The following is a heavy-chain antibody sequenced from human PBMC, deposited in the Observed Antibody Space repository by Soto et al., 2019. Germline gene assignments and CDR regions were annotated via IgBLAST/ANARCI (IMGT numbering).Heavy chain of an antibody. CDR2: IIPIFGTA. Sequence: SVKVSCKASGGTFSSYAISWVRQAPGQGLEWMGGIIPIFGTANYAQKFQGRVTITADESTSTAYMEPSSLRSEDTAVYYCARDLPAGTHYYYGMDVWGQGTTVTVSS. CDR1: GGTFSSYA. CDR3: ARDLPAGTHYYYGMDV. J-gene: IGHJ6*02. D-gene: IGHD6-13*01. V-gene: IGHV1-69*13.